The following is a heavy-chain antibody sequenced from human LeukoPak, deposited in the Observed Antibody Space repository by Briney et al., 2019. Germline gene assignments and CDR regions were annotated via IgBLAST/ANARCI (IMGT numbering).Heavy chain of an antibody. CDR2: INPNSGGT. D-gene: IGHD6-25*01. CDR3: ARYYSCCGYALHDY. CDR1: GDTFTDFY. Sequence: ASVKVSCKASGDTFTDFYMHWVPQAPGQGLEWMGWINPNSGGTNYAQKFQGRVTMTRDTSISTAYMELSSLRCDDTALYYCARYYSCCGYALHDYWGQGTLVTVSS. J-gene: IGHJ4*02. V-gene: IGHV1-2*02.